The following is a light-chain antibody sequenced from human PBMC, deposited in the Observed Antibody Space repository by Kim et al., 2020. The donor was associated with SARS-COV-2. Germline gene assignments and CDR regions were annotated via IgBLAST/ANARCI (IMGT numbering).Light chain of an antibody. Sequence: SASIGDRVTITCQTSQDINHYLNWYQQKPGKATKLLISDVFKLEKGVPSRFSGSDSETDFTFTINSLQPKDIATYYCQQYNNFITFGGGTKVDIK. J-gene: IGKJ4*01. CDR3: QQYNNFIT. V-gene: IGKV1-33*01. CDR1: QDINHY. CDR2: DVF.